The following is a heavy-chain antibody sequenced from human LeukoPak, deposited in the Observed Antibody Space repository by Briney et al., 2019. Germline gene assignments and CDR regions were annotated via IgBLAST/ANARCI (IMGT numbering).Heavy chain of an antibody. CDR1: GGSISSYY. CDR3: ASLLGTYYYDSSGPPGGDYYYGMDV. D-gene: IGHD3-22*01. J-gene: IGHJ6*02. V-gene: IGHV4-59*08. Sequence: SETLSLTCTVSGGSISSYYWSWIRQPPGKGLEWIGYIYYSGSTNYNPSLKSRVTISVDTSKNQFSLKLSSVTAADTAVYYCASLLGTYYYDSSGPPGGDYYYGMDVWGQGTTVTVSS. CDR2: IYYSGST.